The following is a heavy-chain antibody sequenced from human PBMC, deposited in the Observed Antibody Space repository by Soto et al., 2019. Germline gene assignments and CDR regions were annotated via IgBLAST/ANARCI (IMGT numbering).Heavy chain of an antibody. CDR1: VFTFSSYW. D-gene: IGHD3-10*01. CDR2: MNEDGGTT. Sequence: GGSLRLSCAASVFTFSSYWMHWVRQAPGKGLVWVSRMNEDGGTTDYADSVKGRLTISRDNAKNTLYLQMNSLRVEDTAVYYCASDLSGRADVWGQGTTVTVSS. J-gene: IGHJ6*02. CDR3: ASDLSGRADV. V-gene: IGHV3-74*01.